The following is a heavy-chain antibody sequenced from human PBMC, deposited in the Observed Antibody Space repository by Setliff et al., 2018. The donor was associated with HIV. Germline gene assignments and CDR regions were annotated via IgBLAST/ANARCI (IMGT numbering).Heavy chain of an antibody. Sequence: GGSLRLSCAASGFTFSSYSMNWVRQAPGKGLEWVSSISSSSSYKYYADSVKGRVTISRDNAKNSLYLQMNSLRAEDTAAYYCARDGAYYYDSSGHYRYYFDHWGQGTLVTVSS. D-gene: IGHD3-22*01. V-gene: IGHV3-21*01. CDR1: GFTFSSYS. CDR3: ARDGAYYYDSSGHYRYYFDH. CDR2: ISSSSSYK. J-gene: IGHJ4*02.